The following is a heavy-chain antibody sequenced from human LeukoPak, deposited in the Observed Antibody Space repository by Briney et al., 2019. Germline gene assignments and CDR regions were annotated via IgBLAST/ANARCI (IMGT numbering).Heavy chain of an antibody. J-gene: IGHJ4*02. Sequence: PGGSLRLSCAASGFTFSSYGMHWVRQAPGKGLEWVAVIWYDGSNKYYADFVKGRFTISRDNSKNTLYLQMNSLRAEDTAVYYCARDGGYCSSTSCYQDYWGQGTLVTVSS. CDR1: GFTFSSYG. CDR3: ARDGGYCSSTSCYQDY. V-gene: IGHV3-33*01. D-gene: IGHD2-2*01. CDR2: IWYDGSNK.